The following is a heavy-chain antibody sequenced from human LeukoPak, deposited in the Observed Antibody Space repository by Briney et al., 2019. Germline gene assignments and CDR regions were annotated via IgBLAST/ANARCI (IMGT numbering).Heavy chain of an antibody. Sequence: APVKVSCKASGYTFTGYYMHWVRQAPGQGLEWMGWINPNSGGTNYAQKFQGRVTMTRDTSISTAYMELSRLRADDTAVYYCARGRATMVRGVIALGYWGQGTLVTVYS. CDR2: INPNSGGT. V-gene: IGHV1-2*02. J-gene: IGHJ4*02. CDR1: GYTFTGYY. CDR3: ARGRATMVRGVIALGY. D-gene: IGHD3-10*01.